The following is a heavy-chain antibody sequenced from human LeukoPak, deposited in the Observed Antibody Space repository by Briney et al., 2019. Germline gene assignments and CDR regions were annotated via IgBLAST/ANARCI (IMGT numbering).Heavy chain of an antibody. J-gene: IGHJ4*02. CDR2: INQAGGEP. D-gene: IGHD4-17*01. CDR1: GFTFSGYW. CDR3: AKGHYGDLK. Sequence: GGSLRLSCESSGFTFSGYWMTWVRQAPGKGLDWVGNINQAGGEPYFVDSVKGRFTMSRDNAKNSLYLQLNNLGSEDTAKYYCAKGHYGDLKWGQGTLVTVSS. V-gene: IGHV3-7*01.